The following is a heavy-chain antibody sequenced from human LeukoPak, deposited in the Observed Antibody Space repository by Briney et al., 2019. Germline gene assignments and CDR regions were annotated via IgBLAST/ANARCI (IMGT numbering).Heavy chain of an antibody. D-gene: IGHD3-3*01. V-gene: IGHV3-30*02. Sequence: PGGSLRLSCAASGFTFSSYGMHWVRQAPGKGLEWVAFIRYDGSNKYYADSVKGRFTISRDNSKNTLYLQMNSLRAEDTAVYYCARGPLGYDFWSGYYRGTEGNNWFDPWGQGTLVTVSS. J-gene: IGHJ5*02. CDR2: IRYDGSNK. CDR1: GFTFSSYG. CDR3: ARGPLGYDFWSGYYRGTEGNNWFDP.